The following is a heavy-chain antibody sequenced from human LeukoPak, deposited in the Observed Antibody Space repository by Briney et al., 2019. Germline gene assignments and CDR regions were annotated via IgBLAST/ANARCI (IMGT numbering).Heavy chain of an antibody. CDR1: GGSFSGYY. CDR3: ARGVSSNGGNSTYYFDY. Sequence: SETLSLTCAVYGGSFSGYYWSWIRQPPGKGLEWIGEINHSGSTNYNPSLKSRVTISVDTSKNQFSLKLSSVTAADTAVYYCARGVSSNGGNSTYYFDYWGQGTLVTVSS. CDR2: INHSGST. D-gene: IGHD4-23*01. J-gene: IGHJ4*02. V-gene: IGHV4-34*01.